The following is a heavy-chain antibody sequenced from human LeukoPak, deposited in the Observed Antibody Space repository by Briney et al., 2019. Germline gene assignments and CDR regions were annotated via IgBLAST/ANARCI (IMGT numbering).Heavy chain of an antibody. V-gene: IGHV3-53*01. D-gene: IGHD2-2*01. CDR3: ARGSTQAHDAFDI. Sequence: PGGSLRLSCAASGFTVSSNYMSWVRKAPGKGLGWVSVIYSGGSTYYADYVKGRFTISRDNSKNTLYLQMNSLRAEDTAVYYCARGSTQAHDAFDIWGQGTMVTVSS. CDR2: IYSGGST. CDR1: GFTVSSNY. J-gene: IGHJ3*02.